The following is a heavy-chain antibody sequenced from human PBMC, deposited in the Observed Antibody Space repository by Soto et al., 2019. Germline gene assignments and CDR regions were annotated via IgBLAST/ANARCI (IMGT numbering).Heavy chain of an antibody. J-gene: IGHJ6*02. V-gene: IGHV1-2*02. CDR3: ARGESTDCSTGVCPFNYNYQLDV. Sequence: QVQLLQSGAEVRKPGASVRVSCKASGYTRNDYLIYWVRQAPGEGLEWMGRFNPKSEGTAFAQSFQGRVTLARDTSINAVYMEMYRLRSDDTAVYYCARGESTDCSTGVCPFNYNYQLDVWGQGSRVIFSS. CDR1: GYTRNDYL. CDR2: FNPKSEGT. D-gene: IGHD5-12*01.